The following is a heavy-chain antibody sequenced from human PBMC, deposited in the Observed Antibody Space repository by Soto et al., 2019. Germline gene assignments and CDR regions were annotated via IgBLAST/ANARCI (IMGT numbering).Heavy chain of an antibody. D-gene: IGHD1-26*01. V-gene: IGHV6-1*01. J-gene: IGHJ5*01. CDR1: GDSVSSRSAA. Sequence: SPTLSLTCAISGDSVSSRSAAWNWIRQSPSRGLEWLGRTYYRSKWSTDYAVSVKSRIIINPDTSKNQFSLQLNSVTPEDTAVYYCTRALSGSYDSWGQGTLVTVSS. CDR3: TRALSGSYDS. CDR2: TYYRSKWST.